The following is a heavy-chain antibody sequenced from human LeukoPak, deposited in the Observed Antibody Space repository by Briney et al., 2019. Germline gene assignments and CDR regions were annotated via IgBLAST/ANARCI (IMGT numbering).Heavy chain of an antibody. CDR2: IYPSGST. CDR3: ARLLGRGGFRAVDI. CDR1: GGSISSYY. V-gene: IGHV4-4*07. J-gene: IGHJ3*02. Sequence: PSETLSLTCTVSGGSISSYYWNWIRQPAGKGLEWIGRIYPSGSTNYNPSLKSRVTMSIDTSKNQFSLKLSSVTAADTAVYYCARLLGRGGFRAVDIWGQGTMVTVSS. D-gene: IGHD3-16*01.